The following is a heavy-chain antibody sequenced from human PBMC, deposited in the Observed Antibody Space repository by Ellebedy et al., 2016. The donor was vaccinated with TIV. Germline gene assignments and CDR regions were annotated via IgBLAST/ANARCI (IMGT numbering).Heavy chain of an antibody. V-gene: IGHV5-10-1*01. J-gene: IGHJ4*02. Sequence: GESLKISCKTSGYIFTDHWISWVRQVPGKGLEWMGRFDPDDSYRNYSPSFQDHVTFSADKSTSTAYLQWNNLRASDTAIYYCARHIANEFGSGSYFNFWGQGTLVTVSS. D-gene: IGHD3-10*01. CDR3: ARHIANEFGSGSYFNF. CDR1: GYIFTDHW. CDR2: FDPDDSYR.